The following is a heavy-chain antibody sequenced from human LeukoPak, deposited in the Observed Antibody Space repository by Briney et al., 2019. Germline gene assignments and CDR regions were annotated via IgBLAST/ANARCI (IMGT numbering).Heavy chain of an antibody. CDR2: TYFRAKLYN. J-gene: IGHJ4*02. D-gene: IGHD6-19*01. V-gene: IGHV6-1*01. CDR1: GDSVSTNSAA. Sequence: SQTLSLTCAISGDSVSTNSAAWNWIRQSPSRGLEWLGRTYFRAKLYNDYAVSVKSRITINPDTSRNQFSLHLNFVTPEDTAVYYCARGAVAHYDSWGQGTLVTVSS. CDR3: ARGAVAHYDS.